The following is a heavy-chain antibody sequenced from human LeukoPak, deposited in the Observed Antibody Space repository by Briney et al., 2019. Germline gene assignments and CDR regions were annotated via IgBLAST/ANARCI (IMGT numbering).Heavy chain of an antibody. J-gene: IGHJ4*02. V-gene: IGHV4-61*01. D-gene: IGHD4-11*01. Sequence: SETLSLTCTVSGGTLSNSRYYLSWLRQPPGKGLEWLGYIYYSWSINYKPSLKNRLTISVDTSKNQFSLKLSSVTAADTAVYNCARHRAPRMYRNSHFDYWGQGTLVTVSS. CDR1: GGTLSNSRYY. CDR3: ARHRAPRMYRNSHFDY. CDR2: IYYSWSI.